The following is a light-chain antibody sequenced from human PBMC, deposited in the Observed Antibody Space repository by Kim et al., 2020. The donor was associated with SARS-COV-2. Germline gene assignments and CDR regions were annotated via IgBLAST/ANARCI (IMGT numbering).Light chain of an antibody. Sequence: SGGPGERATLSGRASQRVGRSLGRYQQKPGQAPRLLIYDASTRATSIAARFSGSGSGTEFTRNISSLQSEDCAVYYCQQYNNRWTFGHGTKVDIK. J-gene: IGKJ1*01. V-gene: IGKV3-15*01. CDR2: DAS. CDR1: QRVGRS. CDR3: QQYNNRWT.